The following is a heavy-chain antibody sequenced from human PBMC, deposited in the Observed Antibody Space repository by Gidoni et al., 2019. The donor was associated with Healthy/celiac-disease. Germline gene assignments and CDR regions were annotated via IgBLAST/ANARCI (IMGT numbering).Heavy chain of an antibody. CDR3: ARGVYSSSWFDY. D-gene: IGHD6-13*01. V-gene: IGHV3-33*01. J-gene: IGHJ4*02. Sequence: QVQLVESGGGVVQPGRSLILSCAESGFTFSSYGMHWVRQAPGKGLEWVAVIWYDGSNKYYADSVKGRFTISRDNSKNTLYLQMNSLRAEDTAVYYCARGVYSSSWFDYWGQGTLVTVSS. CDR1: GFTFSSYG. CDR2: IWYDGSNK.